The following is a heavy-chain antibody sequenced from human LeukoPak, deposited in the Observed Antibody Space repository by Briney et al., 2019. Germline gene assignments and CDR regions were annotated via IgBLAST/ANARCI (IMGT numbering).Heavy chain of an antibody. J-gene: IGHJ4*02. Sequence: WGSLTLTCTVSGFSVSSISFCWGCQAPGKGLEYVSAISSNGGRTYYANSVKGRFTISRDNSRNTLYLQISSLRAEDMAVYYWAAYYCDSGGFPIHCCGQGNLVTVSS. CDR3: AAYYCDSGGFPIHC. V-gene: IGHV3-64*01. D-gene: IGHD3-22*01. CDR2: ISSNGGRT. CDR1: GFSVSSIS.